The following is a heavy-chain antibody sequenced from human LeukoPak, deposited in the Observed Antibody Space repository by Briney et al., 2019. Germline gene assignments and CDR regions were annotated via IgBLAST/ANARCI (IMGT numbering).Heavy chain of an antibody. CDR3: AKDHSEYSSSPFDY. Sequence: GKSLSLSCAPSGFTLDDYAMHCVRQPPGKGLEWVSGISWNSGSIGHADSVKGRFTISRDNAKNSLYLQMNSLRAEDTALYYCAKDHSEYSSSPFDYWGQGTLVTVSS. CDR2: ISWNSGSI. D-gene: IGHD6-6*01. V-gene: IGHV3-9*01. J-gene: IGHJ4*02. CDR1: GFTLDDYA.